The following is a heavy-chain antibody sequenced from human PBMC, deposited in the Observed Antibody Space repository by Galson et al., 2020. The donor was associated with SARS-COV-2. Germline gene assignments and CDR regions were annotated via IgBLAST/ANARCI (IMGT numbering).Heavy chain of an antibody. V-gene: IGHV3-30*18. CDR3: AKETADYDSSNFDF. CDR2: ISYDGNNK. CDR1: GFTFSNYA. J-gene: IGHJ4*02. Sequence: GGSLRLSCVASGFTFSNYAMHWVHQAPGKGLEWVAIISYDGNNKYADSVKGRFTISRDNSKSTLYLQMNSLRPEDTAVYYCAKETADYDSSNFDFWGQGTLVTVSS. D-gene: IGHD3-22*01.